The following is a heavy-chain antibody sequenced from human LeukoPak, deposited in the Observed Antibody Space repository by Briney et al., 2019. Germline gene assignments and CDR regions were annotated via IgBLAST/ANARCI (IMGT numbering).Heavy chain of an antibody. CDR2: IWYDGSNK. CDR1: GFTFSSYG. J-gene: IGHJ4*02. V-gene: IGHV3-33*01. Sequence: GGSLRLSCAASGFTFSSYGMHWVRQAPGKGLEWVAVIWYDGSNKYYADSVKGRFTISRDNSKNTLYLQMNSLRAEDTAVYYCAREREVYDSSGYRYYFDYWGQGTLVTVSS. CDR3: AREREVYDSSGYRYYFDY. D-gene: IGHD3-22*01.